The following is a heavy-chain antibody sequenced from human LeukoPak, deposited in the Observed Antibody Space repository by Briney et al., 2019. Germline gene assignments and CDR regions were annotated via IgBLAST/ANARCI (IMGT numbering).Heavy chain of an antibody. CDR3: ARSLRVRGVPDYMDV. Sequence: GGSLRLSCAASGFTVSSNYMTWVRQAPGKGLEWVSVIYKNAITYYADTVKGRFTISRDNSKNMLYLQMNGLGAEDTAVYYCARSLRVRGVPDYMDVWGKGTTVTISS. J-gene: IGHJ6*03. CDR2: IYKNAIT. CDR1: GFTVSSNY. V-gene: IGHV3-53*01. D-gene: IGHD3-10*01.